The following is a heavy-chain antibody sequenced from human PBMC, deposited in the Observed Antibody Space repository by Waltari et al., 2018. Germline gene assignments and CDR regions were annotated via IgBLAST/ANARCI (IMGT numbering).Heavy chain of an antibody. Sequence: QVQLVQSGSELKKPGASVKVSCKASGYIFTNYAMNWVRQAPGQGLEWMGWINTKTGNPTYAEVFRGRFVFSLDTSVSTASLQISSLKAEDTAVYYCARGIQLWGRGSWYFDNWGQGTLVTVSS. CDR2: INTKTGNP. CDR1: GYIFTNYA. D-gene: IGHD3-16*01. V-gene: IGHV7-4-1*02. CDR3: ARGIQLWGRGSWYFDN. J-gene: IGHJ4*02.